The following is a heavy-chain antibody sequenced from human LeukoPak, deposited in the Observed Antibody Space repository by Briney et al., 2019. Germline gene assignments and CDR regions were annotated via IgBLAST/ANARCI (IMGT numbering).Heavy chain of an antibody. CDR2: INHSGST. V-gene: IGHV4-34*01. J-gene: IGHJ4*02. Sequence: SETLSLTCAVYGGSFSGYYWSWIRQPPGKGLEWIGEINHSGSTNYNPSLKSRVTISVDTSKNQFSLKLSSVTAADTAVYYCARLTPGVTIFGRWGQGTLVTVSS. CDR1: GGSFSGYY. CDR3: ARLTPGVTIFGR. D-gene: IGHD3-3*01.